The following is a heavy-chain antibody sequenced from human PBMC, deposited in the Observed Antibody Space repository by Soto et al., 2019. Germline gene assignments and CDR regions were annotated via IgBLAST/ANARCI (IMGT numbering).Heavy chain of an antibody. Sequence: EVQLVESGGDLVQPGRSLRLSCVASGFNLHDHAMHWVRQAPGKGLEWVSGIFWDGNRMDYADSVKGRFTISRDIAKNSLYLQMTNLRAEDTAVYYGARQRGWEPYFDYWGRGTLVTVSS. CDR1: GFNLHDHA. J-gene: IGHJ4*02. D-gene: IGHD1-26*01. CDR2: IFWDGNRM. CDR3: ARQRGWEPYFDY. V-gene: IGHV3-9*01.